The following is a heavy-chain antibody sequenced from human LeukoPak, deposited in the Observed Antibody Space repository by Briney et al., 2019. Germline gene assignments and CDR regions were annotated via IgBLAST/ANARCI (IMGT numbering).Heavy chain of an antibody. CDR2: INPNSGGT. V-gene: IGHV1-2*06. J-gene: IGHJ3*02. CDR3: ARTKGTYYYDSSGYYALPLDAFDI. D-gene: IGHD3-22*01. Sequence: GASVKVSCKASGYTFTGYYMHWVRQAPGQGLEWMGRINPNSGGTNYAQKFQGRVTMTRDTSISTAYMELSRLRSDDTAVYYRARTKGTYYYDSSGYYALPLDAFDIWGQGTMVTVSS. CDR1: GYTFTGYY.